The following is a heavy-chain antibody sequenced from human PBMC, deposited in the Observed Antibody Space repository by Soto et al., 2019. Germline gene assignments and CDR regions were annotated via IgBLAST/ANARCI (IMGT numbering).Heavy chain of an antibody. CDR1: GFTFSSYG. V-gene: IGHV3-30*18. CDR3: AKGRPGYSYALADYYGMDV. Sequence: QVQLVESGGGVVQPGRSLRLSCAASGFTFSSYGMHWVRQAPGKGLEWVAVISYDGSNKYYADSVKGRFTISRDNSKNSLYLEMNRLRAEDTAVYYCAKGRPGYSYALADYYGMDVWCQGTKVTVSS. CDR2: ISYDGSNK. J-gene: IGHJ6*02. D-gene: IGHD5-18*01.